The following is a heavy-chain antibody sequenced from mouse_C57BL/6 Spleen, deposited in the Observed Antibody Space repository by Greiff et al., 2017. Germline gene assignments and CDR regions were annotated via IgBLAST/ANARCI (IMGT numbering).Heavy chain of an antibody. Sequence: EVQLKESGPGMVKPSQSLSLTCTVTGYSITSGYDWHWIRHFPGNKLEWMGYISYSGSTNYNPSLKSRISITDDTSKNPFFLKLNSVTTEDTATYYCARGNWDEGFAYWGQGTLVTVSA. J-gene: IGHJ3*01. CDR3: ARGNWDEGFAY. D-gene: IGHD4-1*02. CDR1: GYSITSGYD. CDR2: ISYSGST. V-gene: IGHV3-1*01.